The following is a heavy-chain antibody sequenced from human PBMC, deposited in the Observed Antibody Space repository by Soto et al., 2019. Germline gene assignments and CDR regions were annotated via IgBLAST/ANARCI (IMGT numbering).Heavy chain of an antibody. CDR2: INHSGST. D-gene: IGHD3-10*01. CDR1: GGSFSGYY. Sequence: QVQLQQWGAGLLKPSETLSLTCAVYGGSFSGYYWSWIRQPPGKGLEWIGEINHSGSTNYNPSLKSRVPISVDTSKNQFSLKLSSVTAADTAVYYCARPYYYGSGSCPGYWGQGTLVTVSS. V-gene: IGHV4-34*01. J-gene: IGHJ4*02. CDR3: ARPYYYGSGSCPGY.